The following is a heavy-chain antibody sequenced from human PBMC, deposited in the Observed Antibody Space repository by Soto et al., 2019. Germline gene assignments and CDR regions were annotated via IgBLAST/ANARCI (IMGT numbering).Heavy chain of an antibody. CDR3: ARADIIIMPAAMSWFDP. Sequence: EVQLVESGGGLVKPGESLRLSCAASGFTFSRYSMNWVRQAPGEGLEWVSSISSSSTYINYADSVKGRFTISRDHAKQSLYLQINILRAEDTAVYYCARADIIIMPAAMSWFDPWGQGTLVTVYS. V-gene: IGHV3-21*01. J-gene: IGHJ5*02. D-gene: IGHD2-2*01. CDR1: GFTFSRYS. CDR2: ISSSSTYI.